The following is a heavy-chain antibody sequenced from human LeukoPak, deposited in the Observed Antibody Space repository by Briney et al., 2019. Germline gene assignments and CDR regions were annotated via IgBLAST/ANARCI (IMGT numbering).Heavy chain of an antibody. CDR2: IYCSGST. CDR1: GGSISSGGSY. CDR3: ARVVVPAAIQPSPWFDP. D-gene: IGHD2-2*01. Sequence: SQTLSLTCTVPGGSISSGGSYWSWIRQHPGTGLEWIGYIYCSGSTYYNPSLKSRVTISVDTSKNQFSLKLSSVTAADTAVYYCARVVVPAAIQPSPWFDPWGQGTLVTVSS. V-gene: IGHV4-31*03. J-gene: IGHJ5*02.